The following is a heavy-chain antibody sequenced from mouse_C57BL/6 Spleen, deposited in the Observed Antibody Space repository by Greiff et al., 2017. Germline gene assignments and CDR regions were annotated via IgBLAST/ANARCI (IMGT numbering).Heavy chain of an antibody. D-gene: IGHD2-1*01. CDR3: ARSFGNYVSYYAMDY. J-gene: IGHJ4*01. Sequence: VQLQQSGPGLVQPSQSLSITCTVSGFSLTSYGVHWVSQSPGKGLEWLGVIWSGGSTGYNAAFISRLSISKDNSTSQVFFKMNSLQADDTAIYYCARSFGNYVSYYAMDYWGQGTSVTVAS. CDR1: GFSLTSYG. CDR2: IWSGGST. V-gene: IGHV2-2*01.